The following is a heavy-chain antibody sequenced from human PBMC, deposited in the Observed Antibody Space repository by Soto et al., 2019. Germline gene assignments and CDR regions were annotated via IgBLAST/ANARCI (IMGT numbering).Heavy chain of an antibody. CDR2: RGGSSDTT. V-gene: IGHV3-23*01. CDR1: GFTFRSYA. Sequence: GGSLRLSCAASGFTFRSYAMCWVRQAPRKGLEWLSCRGGSSDTTYYADSVKGRFTISRDNSKNTVDLQMNSLRAEDTAVYYCVKRSGQSNGWGAFDIWGQGAMVTVSS. J-gene: IGHJ3*02. CDR3: VKRSGQSNGWGAFDI. D-gene: IGHD6-19*01.